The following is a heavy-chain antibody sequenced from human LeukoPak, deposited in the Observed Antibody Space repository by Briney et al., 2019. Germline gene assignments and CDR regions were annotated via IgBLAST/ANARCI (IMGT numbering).Heavy chain of an antibody. D-gene: IGHD2-21*01. CDR2: MKEDGSEK. V-gene: IGHV3-7*01. CDR3: ARDIARSSWSDS. Sequence: PGGSLRLSCAASGFTFSRYWMSWVRQAPGKGLEWVANMKEDGSEKNHVDSVRGRFTISRGNAKNSVYLQMNSLRAEDTAVYYCARDIARSSWSDSWGQGTLVTVSS. CDR1: GFTFSRYW. J-gene: IGHJ5*01.